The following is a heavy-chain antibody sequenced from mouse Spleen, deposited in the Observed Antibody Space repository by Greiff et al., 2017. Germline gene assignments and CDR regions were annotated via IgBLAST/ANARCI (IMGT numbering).Heavy chain of an antibody. CDR1: GFSLTSYG. Sequence: VQLQESGPGLVQPSQSLSITCTVSGFSLTSYGVHWVRQSPGKGLEWLGVIWRGGSTDYNAAFMSRLSITKDNSKSQVFFKMNSLQADDTAIYYCAKEGTTVVAPYAMDYWGQGTSVTVSS. V-gene: IGHV2-5*01. CDR2: IWRGGST. CDR3: AKEGTTVVAPYAMDY. D-gene: IGHD1-1*01. J-gene: IGHJ4*01.